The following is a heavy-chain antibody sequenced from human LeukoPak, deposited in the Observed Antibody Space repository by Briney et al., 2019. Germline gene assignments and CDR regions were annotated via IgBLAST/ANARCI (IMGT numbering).Heavy chain of an antibody. V-gene: IGHV3-23*01. CDR1: GFTFSNYV. D-gene: IGHD6-13*01. CDR2: ISHSGGST. CDR3: ARRTYSTDQYYFDY. J-gene: IGHJ4*02. Sequence: GGSLRLSCAPSGFTFSNYVMSSVRQAPGKGLEWVSVISHSGGSTYYADSVKGRFTISRDNSKNTLYLQMSSLRADDTAVYYCARRTYSTDQYYFDYWGQGTLVTVSS.